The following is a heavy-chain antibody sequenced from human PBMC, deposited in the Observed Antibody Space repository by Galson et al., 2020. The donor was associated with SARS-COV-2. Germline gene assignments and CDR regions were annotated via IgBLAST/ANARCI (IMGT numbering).Heavy chain of an antibody. CDR1: GFSLSTSGVG. CDR3: ACTSSTSYYETSGYFH. D-gene: IGHD3-22*01. Sequence: ESGPTLVKPTQTLTLTCTFSGFSLSTSGVGVGWIRQPPGEALEWLALIYWNDDKHYTPSLKSRLTITKDTPKNQVVLTLTNVDPVDIATDYCACTSSTSYYETSGYFHWGQGTLVTVCS. CDR2: IYWNDDK. V-gene: IGHV2-5*01. J-gene: IGHJ4*02.